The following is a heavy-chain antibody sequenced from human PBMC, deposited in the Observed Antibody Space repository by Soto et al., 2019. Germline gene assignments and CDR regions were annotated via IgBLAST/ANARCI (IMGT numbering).Heavy chain of an antibody. CDR1: GYSISSGSY. J-gene: IGHJ4*01. D-gene: IGHD6-19*01. CDR3: ARAPVMVVAGSTFDY. CDR2: IYHGGTT. V-gene: IGHV4-38-2*02. Sequence: SETLSLTCTVSGYSISSGSYWGWIRQPPGKGPEWIASIYHGGTTFYNPSLKSRITISVDTSHNQFSLNLRSVTAADTAVYYCARAPVMVVAGSTFDYWGNGTLVNVS.